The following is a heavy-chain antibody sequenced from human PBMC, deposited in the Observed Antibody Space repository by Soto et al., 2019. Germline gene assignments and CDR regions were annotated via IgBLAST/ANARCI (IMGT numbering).Heavy chain of an antibody. CDR3: GAVNYYDSSGYPAENFQH. CDR2: IDPSDSYT. CDR1: GYSFTSYW. Sequence: PGESLKISCKGSGYSFTSYWISWVRQMPGKGLEWMGRIDPSDSYTNYSPSFQGQVSISADKSSSTAYLQWSSLKASDTAMYFCGAVNYYDSSGYPAENFQHWGQGTLVTVS. D-gene: IGHD3-22*01. J-gene: IGHJ1*01. V-gene: IGHV5-10-1*04.